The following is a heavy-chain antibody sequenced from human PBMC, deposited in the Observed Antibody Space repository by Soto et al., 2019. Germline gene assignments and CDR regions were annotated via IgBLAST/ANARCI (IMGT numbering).Heavy chain of an antibody. Sequence: QLQLQESGPGLVKPSETLSLTCTVSGGSISSRSYYWGWISQPPGKGLEWIGSIYYRGSTYYNPSLKCRVTKSVDTSNTPSALKLSSVAAADTAVYYCARPAMAAVLDTWFGPWGQGTLVTVSS. CDR1: GGSISSRSYY. D-gene: IGHD6-13*01. CDR3: ARPAMAAVLDTWFGP. CDR2: IYYRGST. J-gene: IGHJ5*02. V-gene: IGHV4-39*01.